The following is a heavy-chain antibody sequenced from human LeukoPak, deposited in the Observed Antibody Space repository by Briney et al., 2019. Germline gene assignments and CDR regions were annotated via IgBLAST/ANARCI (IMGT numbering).Heavy chain of an antibody. CDR2: ISSSGSYI. D-gene: IGHD3-22*01. V-gene: IGHV3-21*01. CDR3: ARDGEYYYDSSGYYAIDY. CDR1: GFTFSAYT. J-gene: IGHJ4*02. Sequence: PGGSLRLSCAASGFTFSAYTMNWVRQAPGKGLEWVPAISSSGSYIFYADSVKGRFTMSRDNAKNSLYLQMNSLRAEDTAVYYCARDGEYYYDSSGYYAIDYWGQGTLLTVPS.